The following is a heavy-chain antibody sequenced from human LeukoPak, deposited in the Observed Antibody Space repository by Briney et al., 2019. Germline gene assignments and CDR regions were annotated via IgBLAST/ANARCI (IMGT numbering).Heavy chain of an antibody. D-gene: IGHD3-22*01. Sequence: PGGSLRLSCAASGFTFNSYEMNWVRQAPGKGLEWVSDNGSGGSTYYADSVKGRFTISRDNSKNTLYLQMNSLRVEDTATYYCAKADTYDSNSSGYPDAIDMWGQGTMVIVSS. J-gene: IGHJ3*02. CDR2: NGSGGST. CDR3: AKADTYDSNSSGYPDAIDM. CDR1: GFTFNSYE. V-gene: IGHV3-23*01.